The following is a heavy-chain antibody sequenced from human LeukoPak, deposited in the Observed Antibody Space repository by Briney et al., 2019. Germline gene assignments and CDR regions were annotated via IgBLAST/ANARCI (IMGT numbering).Heavy chain of an antibody. Sequence: PSETLSLTCSVSDGSMGTYYWGWIRQPPGEGLEWIGYIYYSGSTTYNPSLKSRVTVSVDTSKNQFSLKLTSMTAADTAVYYCARGRLGRQHASFFDSWGQGTLVTVSS. J-gene: IGHJ4*02. CDR2: IYYSGST. CDR1: DGSMGTYY. V-gene: IGHV4-59*08. D-gene: IGHD2-2*01. CDR3: ARGRLGRQHASFFDS.